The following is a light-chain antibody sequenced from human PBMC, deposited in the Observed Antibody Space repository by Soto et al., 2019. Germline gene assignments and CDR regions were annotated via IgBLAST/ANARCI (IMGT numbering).Light chain of an antibody. J-gene: IGKJ1*01. CDR3: QQYNIWHTWT. V-gene: IGKV3-15*01. CDR2: GAS. CDR1: QSVSKN. Sequence: EILTTQSPATLSGSPGERATLSCRASQSVSKNLAWYQQRPGQAPRLLIYGASTRATGVPARFSRSGSCTNFSLTISSLKSEDFSVYYCQQYNIWHTWTFGHGTKVDIK.